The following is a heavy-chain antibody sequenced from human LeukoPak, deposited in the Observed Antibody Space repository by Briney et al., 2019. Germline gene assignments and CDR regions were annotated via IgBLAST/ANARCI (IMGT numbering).Heavy chain of an antibody. V-gene: IGHV3-23*01. J-gene: IGHJ5*02. CDR2: ISGSATVA. CDR1: GFTFSSYA. CDR3: AREYYYGSGSYSP. Sequence: GGSLRLSCTASGFTFSSYAMTWVRQAPGKGLEWVSAISGSATVAYHADSVKGRFTISRDNSKNTLYLQMNSLRAEDTALYYCAREYYYGSGSYSPWGQGTLVTVSS. D-gene: IGHD3-10*01.